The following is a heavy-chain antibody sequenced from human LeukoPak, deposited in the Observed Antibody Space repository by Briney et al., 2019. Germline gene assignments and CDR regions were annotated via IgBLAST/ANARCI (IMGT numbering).Heavy chain of an antibody. Sequence: GGSLRLSCAASGFTFSSYAMSWVRQAPGKGLEWVSAISGSGGSTYYADSVKGRFTIPRDNSKNTLYLQMSSLTAKDTAVYYCAKDRSIGTYYTFDSWGQGTLVTVSS. D-gene: IGHD1-26*01. CDR2: ISGSGGST. CDR1: GFTFSSYA. CDR3: AKDRSIGTYYTFDS. V-gene: IGHV3-23*01. J-gene: IGHJ4*02.